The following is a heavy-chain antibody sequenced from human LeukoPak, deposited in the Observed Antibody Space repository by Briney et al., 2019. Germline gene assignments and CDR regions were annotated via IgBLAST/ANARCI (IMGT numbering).Heavy chain of an antibody. CDR1: GGSISSYY. D-gene: IGHD3-22*01. CDR2: IYTSGST. V-gene: IGHV4-4*07. J-gene: IGHJ3*02. CDR3: ARADSLGYYFDSSDSPTDAFDI. Sequence: PSETLSLTCTVSGGSISSYYWSWIRQPAGKGLEWIGRIYTSGSTNYNPSLKSRVTMSVDTSKNQFSLKLSSVTAADTAVYYCARADSLGYYFDSSDSPTDAFDIWGQGTVVTVSS.